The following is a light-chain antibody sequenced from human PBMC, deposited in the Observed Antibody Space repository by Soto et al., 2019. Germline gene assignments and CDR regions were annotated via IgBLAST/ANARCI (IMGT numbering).Light chain of an antibody. CDR3: CSCAGRTTVI. V-gene: IGLV2-23*02. Sequence: QSALTQPASVSGSPGQSITISCTGTSNDVGGHNLVSWYQQHPGKVPKLLIYEVTKRPSGVSSRFSGSKSGNTAALTISGLQTEDEADYYCCSCAGRTTVIFGGGTKLTVL. J-gene: IGLJ2*01. CDR2: EVT. CDR1: SNDVGGHNL.